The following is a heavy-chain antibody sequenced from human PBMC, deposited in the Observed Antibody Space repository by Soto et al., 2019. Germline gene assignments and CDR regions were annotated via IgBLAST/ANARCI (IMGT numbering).Heavy chain of an antibody. CDR1: GFSLSTSGVG. V-gene: IGHV2-5*01. CDR2: IYWNDDK. CDR3: AHANAIKWELLGPMGY. Sequence: SGPTLVNPTQTLTLTCTFSGFSLSTSGVGVGWIRQPPGKALEWLALIYWNDDKRYSPSLKSRLTITKDTSKNQVVLTMTNMDPEDTATYDSAHANAIKWELLGPMGYWGQGTLVTVSS. J-gene: IGHJ4*02. D-gene: IGHD1-26*01.